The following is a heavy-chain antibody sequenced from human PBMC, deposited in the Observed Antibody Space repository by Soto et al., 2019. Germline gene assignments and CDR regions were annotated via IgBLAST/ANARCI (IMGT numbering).Heavy chain of an antibody. V-gene: IGHV3-21*01. CDR2: ISSSSSYI. CDR1: GFTFSSYS. Sequence: GGSLRLSCAASGFTFSSYSMNWVRQAPGKGLEWVTSISSSSSYIYYADSVKGRFTISRDNAKNSLYLQMNSLRAEDTAVYYCARDGVAGTEKQLVFHYYYYGMDVWGQGTTVTFSS. J-gene: IGHJ6*02. CDR3: ARDGVAGTEKQLVFHYYYYGMDV. D-gene: IGHD6-13*01.